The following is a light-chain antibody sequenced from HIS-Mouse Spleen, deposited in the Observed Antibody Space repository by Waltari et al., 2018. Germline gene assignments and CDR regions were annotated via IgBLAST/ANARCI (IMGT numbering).Light chain of an antibody. CDR2: AGS. J-gene: IGLJ3*02. CDR1: SSYVGSYNL. CDR3: CSYAGSSTLV. V-gene: IGLV2-23*01. Sequence: QSALTQPASVSGSPGQSITISCTGTSSYVGSYNLVSWYQQHPGKAPKLIIYAGSKRPSGVSNRFSGSKSGNTASLTISGLQAEDEADYYCCSYAGSSTLVFGGGTKLTVL.